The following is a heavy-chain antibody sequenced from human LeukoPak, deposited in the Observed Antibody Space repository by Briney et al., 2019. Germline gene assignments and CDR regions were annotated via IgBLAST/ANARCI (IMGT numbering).Heavy chain of an antibody. D-gene: IGHD3-10*01. CDR1: GFTFSSYG. CDR2: IWYDGSNK. J-gene: IGHJ6*03. Sequence: GRSLRLSCAASGFTFSSYGMHWVRQAPGKGLEWVAVIWYDGSNKYYADSVKGRFTISRDNSKNTLYLQMNSLRAEDTAVYYCARGMVWAYYYMDVWGKGTTVTVSS. V-gene: IGHV3-33*01. CDR3: ARGMVWAYYYMDV.